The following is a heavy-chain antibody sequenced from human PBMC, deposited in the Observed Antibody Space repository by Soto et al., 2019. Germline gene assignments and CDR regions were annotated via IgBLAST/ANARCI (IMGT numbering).Heavy chain of an antibody. CDR2: ISYDGSNK. D-gene: IGHD1-26*01. J-gene: IGHJ6*02. Sequence: GGSLRLSCAASGFTFSSYAMHWVRQAPGKGLEWVAVISYDGSNKYYADSVKGRFTISRDNSKNTLYLQMNSLRAEDTAVYYCARGHSIIVGATAYYYYYGMDVWGQGTTVTAP. CDR1: GFTFSSYA. CDR3: ARGHSIIVGATAYYYYYGMDV. V-gene: IGHV3-30-3*01.